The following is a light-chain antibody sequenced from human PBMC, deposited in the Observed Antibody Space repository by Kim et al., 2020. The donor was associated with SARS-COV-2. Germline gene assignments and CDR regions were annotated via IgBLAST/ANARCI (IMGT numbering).Light chain of an antibody. Sequence: LSPGDHATPPCRASQSVRDNSIARYQQKPGQAPRLLIYGTSTRATGIPDRFSGSGSGTDFTLTISIQEPEDFAVYYCQQYGSSITFGQGTRLEIK. CDR3: QQYGSSIT. V-gene: IGKV3-20*01. CDR2: GTS. CDR1: QSVRDNS. J-gene: IGKJ5*01.